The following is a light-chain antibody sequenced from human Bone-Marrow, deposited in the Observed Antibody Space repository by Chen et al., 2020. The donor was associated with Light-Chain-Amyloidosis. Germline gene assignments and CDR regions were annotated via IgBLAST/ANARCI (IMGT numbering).Light chain of an antibody. Sequence: QSAQTQSPSASGSRGQSVTISCTGTSSDVGVYNSVSWYQQHPGNAPKLMIFEVSKRPAGVPDRFSGSKSGNTASLTVSGLQAEDEADYYCCSSYAGNNRVFGGGTKLTVL. V-gene: IGLV2-8*01. CDR3: CSSYAGNNRV. CDR2: EVS. J-gene: IGLJ2*01. CDR1: SSDVGVYNS.